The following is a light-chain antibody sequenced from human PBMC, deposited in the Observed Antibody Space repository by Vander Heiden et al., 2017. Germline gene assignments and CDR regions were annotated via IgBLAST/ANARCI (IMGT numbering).Light chain of an antibody. CDR1: SSNIGSNT. CDR2: SNN. J-gene: IGLJ1*01. Sequence: QSVLTQPPPASGTPGPRVTISCSGSSSNIGSNTVNWYQQLPGTAPKLLIYSNNQRPSGVPDRFSGSKSGTSASLAISGLQSEDEADYYCAAWDDSLNGYVFGTGTKVTVL. CDR3: AAWDDSLNGYV. V-gene: IGLV1-44*01.